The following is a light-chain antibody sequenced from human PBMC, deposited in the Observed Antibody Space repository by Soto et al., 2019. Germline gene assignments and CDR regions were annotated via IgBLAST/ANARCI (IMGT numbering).Light chain of an antibody. CDR2: AAS. CDR3: QKYNRAPLT. V-gene: IGKV1-27*01. CDR1: QGIGTY. Sequence: QMTQSPSSLSASLGDRVTITCRASQGIGTYLAWYQQRPGKVPQLLISAASTLQSGVPSRFSGSGSGTDFTLTINSLQPEDVATYYCQKYNRAPLTFGRGTKVDIK. J-gene: IGKJ4*01.